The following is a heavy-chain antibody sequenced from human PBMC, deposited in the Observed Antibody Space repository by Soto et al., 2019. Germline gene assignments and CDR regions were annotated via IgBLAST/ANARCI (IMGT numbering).Heavy chain of an antibody. CDR3: AREVKRFFEWLRSHDYCGKDV. CDR1: GYTFTSYY. V-gene: IGHV1-46*01. D-gene: IGHD3-3*01. J-gene: IGHJ6*02. CDR2: INPSGGST. Sequence: ASVKVSCKASGYTFTSYYMHWVRQAPGQGLEWMGIINPSGGSTSYAQKFQGRVTMTRDTSTGTVYMELSSLRSEDTAVYYCAREVKRFFEWLRSHDYCGKDVCGQKTKVTVSS.